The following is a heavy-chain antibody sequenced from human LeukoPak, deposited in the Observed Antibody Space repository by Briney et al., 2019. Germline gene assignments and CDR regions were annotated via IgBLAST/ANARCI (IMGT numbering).Heavy chain of an antibody. D-gene: IGHD1-26*01. CDR3: ARDVGPRTENWFDP. CDR2: ISSSGSTI. V-gene: IGHV3-48*03. J-gene: IGHJ5*02. Sequence: GGSLRLSCAASGFTFSSYEMNWVRQAPGKGLEWVSYISSSGSTIYYADSVKGRFTISRDNAKNSLYLQMNSLRAEDTAVCYCARDVGPRTENWFDPWGQGTLVTVSS. CDR1: GFTFSSYE.